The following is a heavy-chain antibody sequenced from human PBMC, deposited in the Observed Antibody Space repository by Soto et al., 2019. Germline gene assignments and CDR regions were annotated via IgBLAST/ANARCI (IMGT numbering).Heavy chain of an antibody. Sequence: SETLSLTCAVYGGSFSGYYWSWIRQPPGKGLEWIGEINHSGSTNYNPSLKSRVTISVDTSKNQFSLKLSSVTAADTAVYYCARGRDVEDIVVVVAATRLYYFDYWGQGTLVTVSS. CDR2: INHSGST. D-gene: IGHD2-15*01. CDR1: GGSFSGYY. J-gene: IGHJ4*02. CDR3: ARGRDVEDIVVVVAATRLYYFDY. V-gene: IGHV4-34*01.